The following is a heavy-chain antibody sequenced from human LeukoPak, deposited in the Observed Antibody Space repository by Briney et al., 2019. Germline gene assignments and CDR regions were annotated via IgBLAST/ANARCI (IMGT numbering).Heavy chain of an antibody. CDR2: ISYSGST. J-gene: IGHJ4*02. D-gene: IGHD3-16*01. CDR3: ARVGRGDYVWGSYSFDY. Sequence: SETLSLTCTVSDGSISNDNWSWIRQPPGKGLDWSGYISYSGSTNYDPSLKSRVTISIDTSKNQFYLKLSSVTAADTAVYYCARVGRGDYVWGSYSFDYWGQGTLVTVSS. V-gene: IGHV4-59*01. CDR1: DGSISNDN.